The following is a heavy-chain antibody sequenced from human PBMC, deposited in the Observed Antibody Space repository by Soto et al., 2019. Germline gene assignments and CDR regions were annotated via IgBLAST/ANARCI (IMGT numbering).Heavy chain of an antibody. V-gene: IGHV4-59*08. CDR3: AARRDSWSAFDI. J-gene: IGHJ3*02. CDR2: IYYSGST. Sequence: SETLSLTCTVSGGSISSYYWSWIRQPPGKGLEWIGYIYYSGSTNYNPSLKSRVTISVDTSKNQFSLKLSSVTAADTAVYYCAARRDSWSAFDIWGQGTMVTVSS. CDR1: GGSISSYY. D-gene: IGHD3-22*01.